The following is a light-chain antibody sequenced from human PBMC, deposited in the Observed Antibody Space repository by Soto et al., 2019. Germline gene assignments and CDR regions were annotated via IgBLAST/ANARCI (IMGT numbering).Light chain of an antibody. CDR2: RAS. J-gene: IGKJ4*01. V-gene: IGKV1-17*01. CDR1: QGIRND. Sequence: DVHMSQSPSSLSAFVGYRFTITCGASQGIRNDLGWFQQKTGKAPKRLIYRASSLQSGVPSRFRGSRSGTEFTLTISSLQPEDLETYYCMQHNNYPLTFGGGTKVDIK. CDR3: MQHNNYPLT.